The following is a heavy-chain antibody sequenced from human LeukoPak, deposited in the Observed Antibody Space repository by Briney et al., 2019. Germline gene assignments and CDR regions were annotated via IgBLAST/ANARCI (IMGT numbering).Heavy chain of an antibody. V-gene: IGHV3-30-3*01. CDR3: ARDGNPYLSRYSSSLFDY. Sequence: GGSLRLSCAAAGFTFSSYAMRWVRQPAGKGLEWVAVISYDGSNKYYADSVKGRFTISRDNSKNTLYLQMNSLRAEDTAVYYCARDGNPYLSRYSSSLFDYWGQGTLVTVSS. D-gene: IGHD6-13*01. CDR2: ISYDGSNK. J-gene: IGHJ4*02. CDR1: GFTFSSYA.